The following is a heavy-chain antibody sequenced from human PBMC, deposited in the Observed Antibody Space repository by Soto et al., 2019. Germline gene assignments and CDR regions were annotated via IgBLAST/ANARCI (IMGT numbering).Heavy chain of an antibody. CDR2: IYPGDSDT. D-gene: IGHD6-19*01. Sequence: PGESLKISCKGSGYSFTSYWIGWVRQMPGKGLEWMGIIYPGDSDTRYSPSFQGQVTIPADKSISTAYLQRSSLKASDTAMYYCAGVNEKWLARGWFDPWGQGTLVTVSS. CDR3: AGVNEKWLARGWFDP. J-gene: IGHJ5*02. V-gene: IGHV5-51*01. CDR1: GYSFTSYW.